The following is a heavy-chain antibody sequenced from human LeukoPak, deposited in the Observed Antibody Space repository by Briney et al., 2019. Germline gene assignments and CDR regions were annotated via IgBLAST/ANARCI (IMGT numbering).Heavy chain of an antibody. V-gene: IGHV3-23*01. D-gene: IGHD2-15*01. CDR1: GFTFSSYA. CDR3: AKDPEGYCSGGSCYYYGMDV. J-gene: IGHJ6*02. CDR2: ISGSDGST. Sequence: GGSLRLSCAASGFTFSSYAMSWVRQAPGKGLEWVSAISGSDGSTYYADSVKGRFTISRDNSKNTLYLQMNSLRAEDTAVYYCAKDPEGYCSGGSCYYYGMDVWGQGTTVTVSS.